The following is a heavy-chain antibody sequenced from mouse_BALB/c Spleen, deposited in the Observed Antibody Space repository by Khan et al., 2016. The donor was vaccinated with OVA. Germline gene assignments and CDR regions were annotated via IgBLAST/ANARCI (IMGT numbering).Heavy chain of an antibody. CDR3: ARDGSRYNYAIDY. Sequence: VQLKQPGPGLVKPSQSLSLTCTVTGYSITSDYAWNWIRQFPGNKLEWMGYISSSGSTNYNPSLKSRISITRDTSKNQFFLQLNSVTTEDTATYNSARDGSRYNYAIDYWGQGTSVTGSS. CDR1: GYSITSDYA. CDR2: ISSSGST. D-gene: IGHD2-3*01. J-gene: IGHJ4*01. V-gene: IGHV3-2*02.